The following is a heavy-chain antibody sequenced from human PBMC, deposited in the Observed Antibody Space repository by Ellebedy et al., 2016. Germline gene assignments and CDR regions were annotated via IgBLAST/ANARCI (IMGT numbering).Heavy chain of an antibody. D-gene: IGHD5-12*01. CDR2: INHSGST. CDR1: GGSFSGYY. V-gene: IGHV4-34*01. CDR3: ARDSGYERLDY. Sequence: SETLSLTCAVYGGSFSGYYWSWIRQPPGKGLEWIGEINHSGSTNYNPSLKSRVTISVDTSKNQFSLKLSSVTAADTAVYYCARDSGYERLDYWGLGTLVTVSS. J-gene: IGHJ4*02.